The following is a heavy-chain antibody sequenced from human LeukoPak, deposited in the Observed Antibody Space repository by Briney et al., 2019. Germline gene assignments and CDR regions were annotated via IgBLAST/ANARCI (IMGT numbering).Heavy chain of an antibody. CDR2: IIPIFGTA. V-gene: IGHV1-69*05. Sequence: SVKVSCKASGGTFSSYAISWVRQAPGQGREWMGGIIPIFGTANYAQKFQGRVTITTDESTSTAYMELSSLRSEDTAVYYCARDGYDSSGYYPRFDYWGQGTLVTVSS. D-gene: IGHD3-22*01. J-gene: IGHJ4*02. CDR1: GGTFSSYA. CDR3: ARDGYDSSGYYPRFDY.